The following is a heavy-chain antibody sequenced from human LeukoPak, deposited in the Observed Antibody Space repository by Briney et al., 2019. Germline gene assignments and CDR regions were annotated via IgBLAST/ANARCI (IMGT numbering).Heavy chain of an antibody. CDR3: ARGSIGVP. V-gene: IGHV4-34*01. J-gene: IGHJ5*02. Sequence: SETLSLTCAVYGGSFSGYYWSWIRQPPGKGLEWIGEINHSGSTNYNPSLKSRVTISVDTSKNQFSLKLSSVTAADTAVYYCARGSIGVPWGQGTLVTDSS. CDR2: INHSGST. CDR1: GGSFSGYY. D-gene: IGHD3-10*01.